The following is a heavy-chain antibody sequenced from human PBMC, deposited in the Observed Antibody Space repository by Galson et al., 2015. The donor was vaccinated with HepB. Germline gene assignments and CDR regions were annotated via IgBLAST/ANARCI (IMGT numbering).Heavy chain of an antibody. V-gene: IGHV3-48*01. J-gene: IGHJ4*02. CDR3: AREGLWFGEFFDY. D-gene: IGHD3-10*01. CDR2: ISSSSSTI. CDR1: GFTFSSYS. Sequence: SLRLSCAASGFTFSSYSMNWVRRAPGKGLEWVSYISSSSSTIYYADSVKGRFTISRDNAKNSLYLQMNSLRAEDTAVYYCAREGLWFGEFFDYWGQGTLVTVSS.